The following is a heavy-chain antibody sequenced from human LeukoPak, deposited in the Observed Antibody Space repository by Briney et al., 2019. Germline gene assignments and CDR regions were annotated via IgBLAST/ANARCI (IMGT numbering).Heavy chain of an antibody. D-gene: IGHD3-16*02. V-gene: IGHV3-30*03. CDR3: ARVTAGGVIVFGADYFDY. J-gene: IGHJ4*02. CDR1: GFSFSRYG. Sequence: GGSLRLSCAASGFSFSRYGMHWVRQAPGKGLEWVAVISYDGSNKYYGDSVKGRFTISRDNSKNTLYLQMNSLRAEDTAVYYCARVTAGGVIVFGADYFDYWGQGTLVTVSS. CDR2: ISYDGSNK.